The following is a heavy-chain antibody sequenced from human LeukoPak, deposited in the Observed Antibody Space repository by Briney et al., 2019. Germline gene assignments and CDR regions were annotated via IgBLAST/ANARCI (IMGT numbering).Heavy chain of an antibody. CDR2: IYGGGSI. J-gene: IGHJ5*02. CDR3: AREGPPAYDISIGYYSGWFDP. V-gene: IGHV3-66*01. D-gene: IGHD3-9*01. Sequence: PGGSLRLSCAAPGFTVSSVYMSWVRQAPGKGLEWVAVIYGGGSITYAECVKGRFTISRDHSKNTLYLKMTRLRAEDTAVYYCAREGPPAYDISIGYYSGWFDPRGQGTLVTVSS. CDR1: GFTVSSVY.